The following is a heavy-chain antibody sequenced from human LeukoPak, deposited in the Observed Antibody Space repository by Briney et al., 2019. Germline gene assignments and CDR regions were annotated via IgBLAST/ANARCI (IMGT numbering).Heavy chain of an antibody. CDR3: ARVAQYSSSWYRD. CDR1: GYTFTGYY. J-gene: IGHJ4*02. CDR2: INPNSGGT. V-gene: IGHV1-2*02. Sequence: ASVKVSCKASGYTFTGYYMHWVRQAPGQGLEWMGWINPNSGGTNYAQKFQGRVTMTRDTSISTAYMELSRLRSDDTAVYYCARVAQYSSSWYRDWGQGTLVTASS. D-gene: IGHD6-13*01.